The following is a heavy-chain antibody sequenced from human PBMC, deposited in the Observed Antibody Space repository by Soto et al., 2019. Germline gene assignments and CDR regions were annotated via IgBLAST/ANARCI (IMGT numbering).Heavy chain of an antibody. CDR1: GFTFDDYA. J-gene: IGHJ4*02. D-gene: IGHD2-15*01. Sequence: GGSLRLSCAASGFTFDDYAMHWVRQAPGKGLEWVSGISWNSGSIGYADSVKGRFTISRDNAKNSLYLQMNSLRAEDTALYYCAKDMLCSGGSCYSIFDYWGQGTLVTVSS. CDR2: ISWNSGSI. CDR3: AKDMLCSGGSCYSIFDY. V-gene: IGHV3-9*01.